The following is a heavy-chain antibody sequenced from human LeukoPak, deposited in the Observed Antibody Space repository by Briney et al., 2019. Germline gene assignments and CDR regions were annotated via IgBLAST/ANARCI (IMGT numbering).Heavy chain of an antibody. CDR3: ARGWSYYYMDV. Sequence: GGSLRLSCAASGFTVSSNYMSWVRQAPGKGLEWVSVIYSGGSTYYADSVEGRFTISRDNSKNTLYLQMNSLRAEDTAVYYCARGWSYYYMDVWGKGTTVTVSS. CDR2: IYSGGST. CDR1: GFTVSSNY. V-gene: IGHV3-66*02. D-gene: IGHD2-15*01. J-gene: IGHJ6*03.